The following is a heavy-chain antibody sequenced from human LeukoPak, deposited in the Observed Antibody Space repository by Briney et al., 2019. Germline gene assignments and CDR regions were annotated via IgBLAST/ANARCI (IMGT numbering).Heavy chain of an antibody. J-gene: IGHJ4*02. Sequence: PSETLSLTCTVSGGSISSSSYYWGWIRQPPGKGLEWIGSIYYSGSTYYNPSLKSRVTISVDTSKNQFSLKLSSVTAADTAVYYCARRLYPKTMLAGYCSGGSCYSPLFDYWGQGTLVTVSS. CDR2: IYYSGST. CDR1: GGSISSSSYY. V-gene: IGHV4-39*01. D-gene: IGHD2-15*01. CDR3: ARRLYPKTMLAGYCSGGSCYSPLFDY.